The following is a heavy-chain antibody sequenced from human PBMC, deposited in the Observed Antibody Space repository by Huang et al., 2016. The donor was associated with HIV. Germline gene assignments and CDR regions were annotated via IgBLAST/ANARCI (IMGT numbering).Heavy chain of an antibody. CDR2: IKHSGIT. Sequence: QVQLQQWGAGLLKPSETLSLTCAVYGGSFSGYYWSWIRQPPGKVLECIVEIKHSGITNYKPALKRRVTISVDTAKNQFSLKLSSGTAAATAVYYCARGGEMATVWWYYFDYWGQGTLVTVSS. D-gene: IGHD2-15*01. CDR1: GGSFSGYY. J-gene: IGHJ4*02. V-gene: IGHV4-34*01. CDR3: ARGGEMATVWWYYFDY.